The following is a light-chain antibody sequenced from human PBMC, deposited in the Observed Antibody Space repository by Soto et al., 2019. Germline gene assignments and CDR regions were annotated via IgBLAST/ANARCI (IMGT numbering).Light chain of an antibody. Sequence: DIQMTQSPSTLSASVRDRVTITCRASQSCSTWLAWMQQKPGKALILLVYKSTTLESGIPSRISGSGSGTEFTLTISCLHHDDVETYYCQHYNSFPSTFGQGTKLEIK. CDR3: QHYNSFPST. CDR2: KST. V-gene: IGKV1-5*03. CDR1: QSCSTW. J-gene: IGKJ2*01.